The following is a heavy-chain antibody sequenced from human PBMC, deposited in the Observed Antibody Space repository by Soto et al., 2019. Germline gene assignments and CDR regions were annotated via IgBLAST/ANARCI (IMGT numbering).Heavy chain of an antibody. Sequence: ASVKVSCKTSGYIFTSFGITWVRQAPGQGLEWMGWISAYNGNSNHAQKLQGRVTMTTDTSTSTAYMELRSLRSDDTAVYYCARDWDPYGSGSYYGAGHWGQGTLVTVSS. CDR2: ISAYNGNS. J-gene: IGHJ4*02. D-gene: IGHD3-10*01. CDR1: GYIFTSFG. CDR3: ARDWDPYGSGSYYGAGH. V-gene: IGHV1-18*04.